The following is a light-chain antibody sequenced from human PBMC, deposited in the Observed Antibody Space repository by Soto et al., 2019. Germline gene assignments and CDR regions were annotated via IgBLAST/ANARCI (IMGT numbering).Light chain of an antibody. Sequence: QSVLTQPASVSGSPGQSITISCTGTSSDVSGYNYVSWYQQQPGRAPKFMIYDVTNRPSGVSNRFSGSKSGNTASLTISGLQAEDEADYYCCSYTTSNTRQIVFGTGTQLTVL. CDR1: SSDVSGYNY. CDR2: DVT. CDR3: CSYTTSNTRQIV. J-gene: IGLJ1*01. V-gene: IGLV2-14*01.